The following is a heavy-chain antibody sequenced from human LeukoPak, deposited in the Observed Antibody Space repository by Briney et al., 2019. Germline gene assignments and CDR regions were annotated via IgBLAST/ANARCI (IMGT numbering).Heavy chain of an antibody. CDR2: SNHSGST. D-gene: IGHD2-2*01. CDR1: GGSISSYH. J-gene: IGHJ5*02. CDR3: ARALNTRVVPS. Sequence: SETLSLTCTVSGGSISSYHWTWIRQPPGKGLEWIGESNHSGSTTYNPSLKSRVTISVDTSQNQFSLKLSSVTAADTAVYYCARALNTRVVPSWGQGTLVTVSS. V-gene: IGHV4-34*01.